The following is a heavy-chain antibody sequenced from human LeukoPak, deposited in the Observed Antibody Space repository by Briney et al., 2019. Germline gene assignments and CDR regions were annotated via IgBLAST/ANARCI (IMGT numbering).Heavy chain of an antibody. CDR3: ARHSGTMVRGVTPLDY. V-gene: IGHV5-51*01. CDR2: IYPSDSGT. J-gene: IGHJ4*02. CDR1: GYSFSTNW. D-gene: IGHD3-10*01. Sequence: GESLKISCKGSGYSFSTNWIAWVRQMPGKGLEWMGIIYPSDSGTRYSPSFEGQVTISADKSINTAYLQWSSLKASDTAMYYCARHSGTMVRGVTPLDYWGQGTLVTVPS.